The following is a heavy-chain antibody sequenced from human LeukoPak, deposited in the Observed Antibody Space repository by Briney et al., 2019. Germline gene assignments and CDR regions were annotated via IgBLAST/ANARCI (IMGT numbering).Heavy chain of an antibody. V-gene: IGHV3-7*03. J-gene: IGHJ4*02. Sequence: GGSLRLSCAVSGFSFSSHWMSWVRQAPGRGLEWVANINQDGSEKHYVDPVKGRFIISRDNAKNSLYLQMNSLRAEDSAVYYCARDIEAPGIAFDYWGQGSRVTVSS. CDR1: GFSFSSHW. D-gene: IGHD6-13*01. CDR2: INQDGSEK. CDR3: ARDIEAPGIAFDY.